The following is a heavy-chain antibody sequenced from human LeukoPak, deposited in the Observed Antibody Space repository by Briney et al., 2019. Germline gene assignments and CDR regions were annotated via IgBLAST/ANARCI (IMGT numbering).Heavy chain of an antibody. V-gene: IGHV3-21*01. CDR2: ISSSSYI. CDR1: GFTFSSYS. J-gene: IGHJ6*04. Sequence: KPGGSLRLSCAASGFTFSSYSMNWVRQAPGKGLEWVSSISSSSYIYYADSVKGRFTISRDNAKNSLYLQMNGLRAEDTAVYYCARDANYGMDVWGKGTTVTVSS. CDR3: ARDANYGMDV.